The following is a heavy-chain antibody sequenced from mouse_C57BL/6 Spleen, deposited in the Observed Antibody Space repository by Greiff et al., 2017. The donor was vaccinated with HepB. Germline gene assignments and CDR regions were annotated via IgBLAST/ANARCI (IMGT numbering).Heavy chain of an antibody. CDR3: ARDPYGFAY. Sequence: EVKLMESGGGLVKPGGSLKLSCAASGFTFSSYAMSWVRQTPEKRLEWVATISDGGSYTYYPDNVKGRFTISRDNAKNNLYLQMSHLKSEDTAMYYCARDPYGFAYWGQGTLVTVSA. D-gene: IGHD2-12*01. J-gene: IGHJ3*01. V-gene: IGHV5-4*01. CDR2: ISDGGSYT. CDR1: GFTFSSYA.